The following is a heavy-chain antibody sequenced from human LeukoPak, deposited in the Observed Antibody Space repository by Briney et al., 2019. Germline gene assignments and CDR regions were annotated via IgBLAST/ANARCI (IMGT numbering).Heavy chain of an antibody. V-gene: IGHV3-30*02. D-gene: IGHD4/OR15-4a*01. CDR1: GFTFSSYG. Sequence: GGSLRLSCAASGFTFSSYGMHWVRQAPGKGLEWVAFIRYDGSNKYYADSVKGRFTISRDNSKNTMYLQMNSLRAEGTAVYYCAKANMVPTRANFGLDYWGQGTLVTVSS. CDR3: AKANMVPTRANFGLDY. J-gene: IGHJ4*02. CDR2: IRYDGSNK.